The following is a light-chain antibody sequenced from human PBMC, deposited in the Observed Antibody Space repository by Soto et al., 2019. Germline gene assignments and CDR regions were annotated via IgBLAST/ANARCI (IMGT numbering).Light chain of an antibody. V-gene: IGKV1-33*01. Sequence: DIQMTQSPTSLAASVGDRITITCQASQDLTNYLNWYQQKPGEAPKLLIYDTTTLEEGVPTRFSGGGSGTAFTFTINGLQPEDAAIYFCQQYVNLPYTFGQGTKLVMK. CDR3: QQYVNLPYT. CDR2: DTT. CDR1: QDLTNY. J-gene: IGKJ2*01.